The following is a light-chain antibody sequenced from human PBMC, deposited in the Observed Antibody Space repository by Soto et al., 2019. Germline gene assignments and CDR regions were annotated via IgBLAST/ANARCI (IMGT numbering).Light chain of an antibody. CDR1: QSVLYSSNNKNC. J-gene: IGKJ4*01. CDR2: WAS. Sequence: DIVMTQSPDSLAVSLGERATINCKSSQSVLYSSNNKNCLAWYQQKPGQPPKLLIYWASTRESGVPDRFSASGSGTDFTLTISSLQAEDVAVYYCQQYNSTFLTFGGGTKVEIK. V-gene: IGKV4-1*01. CDR3: QQYNSTFLT.